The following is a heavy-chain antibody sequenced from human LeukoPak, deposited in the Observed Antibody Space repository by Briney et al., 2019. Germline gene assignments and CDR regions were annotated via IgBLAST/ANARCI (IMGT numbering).Heavy chain of an antibody. CDR2: INPSGGST. J-gene: IGHJ4*02. V-gene: IGHV1-46*02. CDR1: GYTFNNHY. D-gene: IGHD3-22*01. Sequence: ASVKVSCKASGYTFNNHYMYWVRQAPGQGLEWMGVINPSGGSTSYAQKFQGRVTMTRDTSTSTVYMELSSLRSEDTAVYYCARDPVVITPGFFFDYWGQGTLVTVSS. CDR3: ARDPVVITPGFFFDY.